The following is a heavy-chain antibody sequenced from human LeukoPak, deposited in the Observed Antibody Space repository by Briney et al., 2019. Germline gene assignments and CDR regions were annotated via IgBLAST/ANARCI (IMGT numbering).Heavy chain of an antibody. CDR3: ASYHRRNLIPAIYYDILTGYYSFDY. J-gene: IGHJ4*02. CDR1: GYTLTELS. D-gene: IGHD3-9*01. V-gene: IGHV1-69*02. CDR2: IIPILGIA. Sequence: GASVKVSCKVSGYTLTELSMHWVRLAPGQGLEWMGRIIPILGIANYAQKFQGRVTITADKSTCTAYMELSSLRSEDTAVYYCASYHRRNLIPAIYYDILTGYYSFDYWGQGTLVTVSS.